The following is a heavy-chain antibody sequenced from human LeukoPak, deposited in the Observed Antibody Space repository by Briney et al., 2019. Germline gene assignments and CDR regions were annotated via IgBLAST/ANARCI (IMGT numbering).Heavy chain of an antibody. CDR1: GFTFSSYA. D-gene: IGHD3-9*01. CDR2: ISGSGGST. V-gene: IGHV3-23*01. J-gene: IGHJ4*02. Sequence: GGSLRLSCAASGFTFSSYAMSWVRQAPGKGLEWVSAISGSGGSTYYADSVEGRFTISRDNSKNTLYLQMNSLRAEDTAVYYCANGRVLRYFDWPLDYWGQGTLVTVSS. CDR3: ANGRVLRYFDWPLDY.